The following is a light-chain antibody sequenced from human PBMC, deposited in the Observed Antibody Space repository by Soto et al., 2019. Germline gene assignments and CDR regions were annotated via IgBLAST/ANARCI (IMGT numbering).Light chain of an antibody. J-gene: IGLJ2*01. Sequence: SYELTQPPSVSVSPGQTASITCSGDKLGHKYVCWYQQKPGQSPVVVIYQDSKRPSGIPERFSGSNSGNTATLTISGTQAMDEADYYCQAWDSSTVIFGGGTKLTVL. CDR1: KLGHKY. CDR3: QAWDSSTVI. CDR2: QDS. V-gene: IGLV3-1*01.